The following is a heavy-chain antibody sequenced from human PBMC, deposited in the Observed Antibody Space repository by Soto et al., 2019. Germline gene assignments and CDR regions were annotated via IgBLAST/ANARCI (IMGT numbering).Heavy chain of an antibody. Sequence: NPSETLSLTCTVSGGSISSHYWSWVRQAPGKGLEWIGHIYYRGSTSYNPSLRSRSTISVDTSNNQFSLKLRSVTTADTAVYYCARDGREASGMDVWGQGTKVTVSS. V-gene: IGHV4-59*11. CDR2: IYYRGST. CDR3: ARDGREASGMDV. J-gene: IGHJ6*02. CDR1: GGSISSHY. D-gene: IGHD1-26*01.